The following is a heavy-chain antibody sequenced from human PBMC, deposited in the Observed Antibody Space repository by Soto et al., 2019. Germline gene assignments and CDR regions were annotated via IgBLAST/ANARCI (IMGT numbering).Heavy chain of an antibody. CDR1: GGTFSSYA. CDR3: ARVGFNYYDSSGYVYYFDY. CDR2: IIPIFGTA. V-gene: IGHV1-69*01. Sequence: QVQLVQSGAEVKKPGSSVKVSCKASGGTFSSYAISWVRQAPGQGLEWMGGIIPIFGTANYAQKFQGRVTITADESTSTAYMELSSLRSEDTAVHYCARVGFNYYDSSGYVYYFDYWGQGTLVTVSS. J-gene: IGHJ4*02. D-gene: IGHD3-22*01.